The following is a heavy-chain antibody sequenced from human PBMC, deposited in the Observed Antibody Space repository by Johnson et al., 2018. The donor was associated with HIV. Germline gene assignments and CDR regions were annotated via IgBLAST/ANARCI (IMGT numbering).Heavy chain of an antibody. CDR3: ARVYSSSSAHAFDI. Sequence: VQLVESGGGVVRPGRSLRLSCVVSGFTFSSYWMHWVRQGPGKGLVWVSRINSDGSSTRYADSVKGRFTISRDNAKNTLYLQMNSLRAEDTAVYYCARVYSSSSAHAFDIWGQGTMVTVSS. V-gene: IGHV3-74*02. CDR2: INSDGSST. D-gene: IGHD6-6*01. J-gene: IGHJ3*02. CDR1: GFTFSSYW.